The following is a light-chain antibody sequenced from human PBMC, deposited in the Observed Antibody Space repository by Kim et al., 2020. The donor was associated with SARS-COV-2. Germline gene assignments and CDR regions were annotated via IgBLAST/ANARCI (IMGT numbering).Light chain of an antibody. CDR1: QDIERY. CDR2: DAS. CDR3: QQSDKLPLT. Sequence: AAVGERVTITCQASQDIERYLNWFQKKPGKAPKLLIYDASNLEFGVPSRFSGSGSGTHFSFTITSLHPEDVATYYCQQSDKLPLTFGPGTKVDIK. V-gene: IGKV1-33*01. J-gene: IGKJ3*01.